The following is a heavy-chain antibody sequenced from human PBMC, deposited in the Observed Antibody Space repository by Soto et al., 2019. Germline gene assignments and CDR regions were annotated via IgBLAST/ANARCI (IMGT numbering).Heavy chain of an antibody. CDR3: ARLGGKAAPIADYYYYGMDV. Sequence: EEPLSIYCKGAGYSFISYWICWVRQMPGKGLEWMGIIYPGDSDTRYSPSFQGQVTISADKSISTAYLQWSSLKASDTAMYYCARLGGKAAPIADYYYYGMDVWRQGTTVTVPS. CDR1: GYSFISYW. J-gene: IGHJ6*02. D-gene: IGHD6-13*01. V-gene: IGHV5-51*01. CDR2: IYPGDSDT.